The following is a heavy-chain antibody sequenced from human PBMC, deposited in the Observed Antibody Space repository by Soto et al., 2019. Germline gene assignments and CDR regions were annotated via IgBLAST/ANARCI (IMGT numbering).Heavy chain of an antibody. J-gene: IGHJ5*02. Sequence: SGTPSLTCSVSGDSVSSDRYFWTWIRQPPGKGLEWIAYISYTGDTNYNPSLKSRVTISVDTSRNQFSLTLTSVTAADTAVYFCAWIVVGATVDLWGQGSLVIVSS. CDR1: GDSVSSDRYF. CDR3: AWIVVGATVDL. D-gene: IGHD1-26*01. CDR2: ISYTGDT. V-gene: IGHV4-61*01.